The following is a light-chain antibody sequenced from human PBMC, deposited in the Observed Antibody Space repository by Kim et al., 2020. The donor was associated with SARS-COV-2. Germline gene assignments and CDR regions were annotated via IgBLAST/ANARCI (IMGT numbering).Light chain of an antibody. CDR1: QSVSSNY. CDR2: GAS. Sequence: EIVLTQSPGTLSLSPGERATLSCRASQSVSSNYFAWYQQKPGQASRLLVYGASTRPAGIPDRFTGSGSGTDFTLTINRLEPEDFAVYYCQQYGSSPYTFGQGTKLEI. V-gene: IGKV3-20*01. J-gene: IGKJ2*01. CDR3: QQYGSSPYT.